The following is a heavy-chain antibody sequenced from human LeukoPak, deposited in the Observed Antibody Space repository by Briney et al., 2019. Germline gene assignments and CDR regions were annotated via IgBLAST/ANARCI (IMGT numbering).Heavy chain of an antibody. CDR1: GYSFTEHY. D-gene: IGHD2-8*01. J-gene: IGHJ6*03. Sequence: ASVQASCKASGYSFTEHYIYWVRQAPGQGLEWVGRINCNSGDANSAQKFQGRVTMTRDTSVSTAYMDLSSVTSDDSAVYFCARSAGHCSNGICFTDYYMDVWGRGTTVTVSS. CDR3: ARSAGHCSNGICFTDYYMDV. V-gene: IGHV1-2*02. CDR2: INCNSGDA.